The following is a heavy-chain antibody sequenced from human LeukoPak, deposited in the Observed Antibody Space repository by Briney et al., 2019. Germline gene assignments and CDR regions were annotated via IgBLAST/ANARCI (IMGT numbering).Heavy chain of an antibody. CDR1: GFTFTTYA. D-gene: IGHD3-10*01. V-gene: IGHV3-23*01. J-gene: IGHJ4*02. CDR3: ARAIGSLHYLDY. CDR2: ILDSGVST. Sequence: GGSLRLSCAASGFTFTTYAMSWVRQAPGKGLEWVSGILDSGVSTFYAESVQGRLTISRDNSKNTLYLQMNSLRAEDTAVYYCARAIGSLHYLDYWGQGTLVTVSS.